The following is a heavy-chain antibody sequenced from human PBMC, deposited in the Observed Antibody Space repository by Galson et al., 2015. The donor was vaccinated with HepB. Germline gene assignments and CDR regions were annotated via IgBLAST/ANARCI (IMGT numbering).Heavy chain of an antibody. D-gene: IGHD2-15*01. J-gene: IGHJ3*02. V-gene: IGHV2-5*01. CDR3: AHRRFSAPGWAFDI. Sequence: PALVKPTQTLALTCTFSGFSLRTSGVGVGWIRQPPGKALEWLALIYWNDDKRYSPSLKNRLTITKDTSKNQVVLTMTNMDPVDRATYYCAHRRFSAPGWAFDIWGQGTMVTVSS. CDR1: GFSLRTSGVG. CDR2: IYWNDDK.